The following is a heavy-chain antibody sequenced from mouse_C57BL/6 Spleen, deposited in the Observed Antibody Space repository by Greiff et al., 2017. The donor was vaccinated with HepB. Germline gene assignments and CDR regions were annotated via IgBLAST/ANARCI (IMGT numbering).Heavy chain of an antibody. D-gene: IGHD2-4*01. CDR3: ARADDYDAFVY. J-gene: IGHJ2*01. Sequence: EVQLKESGPGLVKPSPTLSLTCSVTGYSITSDYWNWIRKFPGNKLEYMGYISYSGGTNYNPSLKSGISITRDTSKNHYYLQLNSVITEDTATYYCARADDYDAFVYWGQGTTLTVSS. CDR1: GYSITSDY. V-gene: IGHV3-8*01. CDR2: ISYSGGT.